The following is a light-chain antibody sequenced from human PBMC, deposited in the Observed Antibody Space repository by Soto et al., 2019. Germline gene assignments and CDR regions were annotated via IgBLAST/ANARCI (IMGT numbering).Light chain of an antibody. J-gene: IGKJ1*01. CDR2: TAS. V-gene: IGKV1-39*01. Sequence: IQMTQSPSSLSASVGDRVIITCRASQDIRNDLGWYQQKPGKAPKLLIYTASTLQSGVPSRFSGSGSETDFTLTISSLQPEDFATYSCQQNYSATWTFGQGSKVDI. CDR3: QQNYSATWT. CDR1: QDIRND.